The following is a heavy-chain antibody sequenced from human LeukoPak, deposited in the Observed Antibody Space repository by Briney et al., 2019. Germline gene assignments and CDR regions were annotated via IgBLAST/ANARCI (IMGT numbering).Heavy chain of an antibody. D-gene: IGHD3-10*01. Sequence: GGSLRLSCAASGFTFSSYGMHWVRQAPGKGLEWVAATSYDGSNRHYADSVKGRFTISRDNSKNTLYLQINSLRDEDTAVYYCGKRGHFYGSTGPYYIDYRGQGILVTVSS. V-gene: IGHV3-30*18. CDR1: GFTFSSYG. CDR3: GKRGHFYGSTGPYYIDY. CDR2: TSYDGSNR. J-gene: IGHJ4*02.